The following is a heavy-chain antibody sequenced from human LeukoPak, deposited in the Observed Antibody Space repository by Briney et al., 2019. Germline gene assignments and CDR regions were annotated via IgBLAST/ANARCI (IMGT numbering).Heavy chain of an antibody. CDR3: ASGVGPDYSYVGVWFDP. J-gene: IGHJ5*02. Sequence: SETLSLTCSVYGGSFSGYYWSWIRQPPGKGLEWMGEINHSGSTNYNPSLKSRVTISVDTSKNQFSLKLSSVTAAATAVYYCASGVGPDYSYVGVWFDPWGQGTLVTVSS. D-gene: IGHD2-21*01. CDR2: INHSGST. CDR1: GGSFSGYY. V-gene: IGHV4-34*01.